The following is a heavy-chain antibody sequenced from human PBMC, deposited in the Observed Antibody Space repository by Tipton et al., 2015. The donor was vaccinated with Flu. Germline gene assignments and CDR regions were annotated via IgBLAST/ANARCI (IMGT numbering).Heavy chain of an antibody. CDR1: GDSISSAYY. CDR3: ARASSVYTTGWYALDY. V-gene: IGHV4-38-2*01. CDR2: IHRSGTT. J-gene: IGHJ4*02. Sequence: TLSLTCSVSGDSISSAYYWAWIRQPPGKGLEWIGNIHRSGTTYYNPSLKSRVTISVDAPKNQFSLKLSSVTAADTAVYYCARASSVYTTGWYALDYLGQGTLVTVSS. D-gene: IGHD6-19*01.